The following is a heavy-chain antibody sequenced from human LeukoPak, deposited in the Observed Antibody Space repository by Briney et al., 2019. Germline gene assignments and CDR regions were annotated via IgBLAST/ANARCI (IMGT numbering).Heavy chain of an antibody. J-gene: IGHJ4*02. Sequence: PSETLSLTCTVSGGSISSSDYYWGWIRQPPGKGLEWIGSIYFGGSTYYNPSLKSRVTISVDTSKNQFSLKLSSVTAADTAVYYCARPQNYDILTGYSKWGQGTLVTVSS. D-gene: IGHD3-9*01. CDR2: IYFGGST. V-gene: IGHV4-39*01. CDR3: ARPQNYDILTGYSK. CDR1: GGSISSSDYY.